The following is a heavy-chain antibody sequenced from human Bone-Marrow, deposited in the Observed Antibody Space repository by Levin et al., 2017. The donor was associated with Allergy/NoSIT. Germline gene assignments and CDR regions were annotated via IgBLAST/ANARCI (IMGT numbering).Heavy chain of an antibody. CDR3: ARGRWVGTGLPYYFDF. Sequence: ASVKVSCKASGFTFTTSSIHWVRQAPGQRLEWMGWIDAGNGRTKYSQIFQGRFTITRDTSASRAYMELSSLRFEDTAVYYCARGRWVGTGLPYYFDFWGQGTLVTVSS. V-gene: IGHV1-3*01. CDR2: IDAGNGRT. J-gene: IGHJ4*02. D-gene: IGHD2-8*02. CDR1: GFTFTTSS.